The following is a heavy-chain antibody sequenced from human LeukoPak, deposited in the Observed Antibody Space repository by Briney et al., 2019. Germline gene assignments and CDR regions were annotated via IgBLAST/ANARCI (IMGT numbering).Heavy chain of an antibody. V-gene: IGHV4-34*01. D-gene: IGHD3-16*02. CDR3: ARNAHGDYDYVWGSYRPGGSGSFDY. J-gene: IGHJ4*02. Sequence: SETLSLTCAVYGGSFSGYYWSWIRQPPGKGLEWIGEINHSGSTNYNPSLKSRVTISVDTSKNQFSLKLSSVTAADTAVYYCARNAHGDYDYVWGSYRPGGSGSFDYWGQGTLATVSS. CDR1: GGSFSGYY. CDR2: INHSGST.